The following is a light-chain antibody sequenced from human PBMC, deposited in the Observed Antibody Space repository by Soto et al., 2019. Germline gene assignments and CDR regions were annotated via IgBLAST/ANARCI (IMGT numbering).Light chain of an antibody. CDR1: QSVSSN. V-gene: IGKV3-11*01. J-gene: IGKJ5*01. CDR2: DAS. Sequence: EIVMTQSPATLSVSPGESATLSCRASQSVSSNLAWHQQKPGQAPRILMYDASTRATGISARFSGSGSGTDFTLTISSLEPEDFAVYYCQQRSNWPITFGQGTRLE. CDR3: QQRSNWPIT.